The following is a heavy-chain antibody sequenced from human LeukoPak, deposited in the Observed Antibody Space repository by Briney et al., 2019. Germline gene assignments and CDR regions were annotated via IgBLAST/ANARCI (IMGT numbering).Heavy chain of an antibody. CDR3: ARDFTRGFDY. J-gene: IGHJ4*02. V-gene: IGHV4-30-4*08. CDR1: GGSISSGDYY. D-gene: IGHD2/OR15-2a*01. CDR2: IYYSGST. Sequence: SETLYLTCTVSGGSISSGDYYWSWIRQPPGKGLEWIGYIYYSGSTYYNPSLKSRVTISVDTSKNQFSLKLSSVTAADTAVYYCARDFTRGFDYWGQGTLVTVSS.